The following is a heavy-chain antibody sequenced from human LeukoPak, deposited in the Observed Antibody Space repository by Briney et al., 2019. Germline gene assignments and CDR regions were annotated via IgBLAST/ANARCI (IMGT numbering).Heavy chain of an antibody. CDR2: INHSGST. D-gene: IGHD4-17*01. CDR3: ARGSGGDYGSYYYYYYMDV. Sequence: SETLSLTCAVYGGSFSGYYWSWIRQPPGKGLEWIGEINHSGSTNYNPSLKSRVTISVDTSKNQFSLKLSSVTAADTAVYYCARGSGGDYGSYYYYYYMDVWGKGTTVTISS. CDR1: GGSFSGYY. J-gene: IGHJ6*03. V-gene: IGHV4-34*01.